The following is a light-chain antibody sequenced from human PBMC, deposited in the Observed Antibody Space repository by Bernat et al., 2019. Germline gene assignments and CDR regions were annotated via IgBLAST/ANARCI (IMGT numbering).Light chain of an antibody. CDR3: CSYAGSSTSV. J-gene: IGLJ1*01. Sequence: QSALTQPASVSGSPGQSITISCTGTSSDVGSYNLVSWYQQHPAKAPKLMIYEVSKRPSGVSNRFSGSKSGNTSSLTISGLQAEDEADYYCCSYAGSSTSVFGTGTKVTVL. CDR2: EVS. CDR1: SSDVGSYNL. V-gene: IGLV2-23*02.